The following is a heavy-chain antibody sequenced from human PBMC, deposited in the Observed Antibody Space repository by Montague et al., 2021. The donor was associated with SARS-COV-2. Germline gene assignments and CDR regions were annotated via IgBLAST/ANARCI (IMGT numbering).Heavy chain of an antibody. V-gene: IGHV4-4*02. CDR3: ATLSRRTAAGTRDYFGLDV. CDR2: IFHSGTI. CDR1: GDSISTSTW. D-gene: IGHD6-13*01. J-gene: IGHJ6*02. Sequence: SETLSLTCRVSGDSISTSTWWTWVRQTPGKGLEWIGEIFHSGTINYNPSLKSRVSISVDKSNNQSSLRLSSLIAADTAVYYCATLSRRTAAGTRDYFGLDVWDQGTTVVVSS.